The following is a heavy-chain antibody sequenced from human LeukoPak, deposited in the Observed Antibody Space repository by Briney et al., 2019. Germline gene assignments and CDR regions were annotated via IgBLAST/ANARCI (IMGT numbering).Heavy chain of an antibody. CDR2: IYYSGST. V-gene: IGHV4-30-4*01. CDR1: GGSISSGDYY. D-gene: IGHD1-26*01. J-gene: IGHJ4*02. Sequence: SETLSLTCTVSGGSISSGDYYWSWIRQPPGQGLEWIGYIYYSGSTYYNPSLKSRVTISVDTSKNQFSLKLSSVTAADTAVYYYARGKWELLVDYWGQGTLVTVSS. CDR3: ARGKWELLVDY.